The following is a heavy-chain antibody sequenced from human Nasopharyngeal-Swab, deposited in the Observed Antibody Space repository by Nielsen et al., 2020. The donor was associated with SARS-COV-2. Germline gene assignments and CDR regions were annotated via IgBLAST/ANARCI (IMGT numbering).Heavy chain of an antibody. D-gene: IGHD3-3*01. V-gene: IGHV4-31*02. CDR2: IYYSGST. J-gene: IGHJ4*02. CDR3: ARAPTVFGVVITAFDY. Sequence: WIRQPPGKGLEWIGYIYYSGSTYYNPSLKSRLTMSVDTSKNQFSLKLSSVTAADTAVYYCARAPTVFGVVITAFDYWGRGALVTVSS.